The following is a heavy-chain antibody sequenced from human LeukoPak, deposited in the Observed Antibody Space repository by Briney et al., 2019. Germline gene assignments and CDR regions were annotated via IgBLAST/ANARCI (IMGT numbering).Heavy chain of an antibody. J-gene: IGHJ4*02. CDR1: GGSISSYY. CDR3: ARGQWLPVFDF. V-gene: IGHV4-59*01. CDR2: IYYSGST. Sequence: SETLSLTCTVSGGSISSYYWSWIRQPPGKGLEWIGYIYYSGSTKFNPSLKSRVTISVDTSKNHFSLKLSSVTAADTAVYYCARGQWLPVFDFWGQGTLVTVSS. D-gene: IGHD3-22*01.